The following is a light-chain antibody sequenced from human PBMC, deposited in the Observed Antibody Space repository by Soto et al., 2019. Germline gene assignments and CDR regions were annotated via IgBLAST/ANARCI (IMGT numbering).Light chain of an antibody. Sequence: DIPMTQSPSSLFASVGDRVTITCRASQGISKYLAWYQQKPAKVPKLLIYAASTLQSGVPSRFSGSGSGTDFTLTISSLQPEDVATYYCQKYNSAPLTFGGGTKVEIK. CDR2: AAS. CDR1: QGISKY. V-gene: IGKV1-27*01. J-gene: IGKJ4*01. CDR3: QKYNSAPLT.